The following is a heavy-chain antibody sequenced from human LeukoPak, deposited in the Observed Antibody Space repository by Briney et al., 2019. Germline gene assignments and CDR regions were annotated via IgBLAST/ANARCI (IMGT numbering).Heavy chain of an antibody. CDR3: AKASWVSNADAVL. J-gene: IGHJ4*02. Sequence: GGSLTPSVEAPELPFGVYAMSGVGEAPAGGLKWVSSLRGNGDTFYADSVKGRFTLSRDESRNTVYLHLNNLRVEDTAVYYCAKASWVSNADAVLWGQGTVVTVSS. V-gene: IGHV3-23*01. D-gene: IGHD6-13*01. CDR1: ELPFGVYA. CDR2: LRGNGDT.